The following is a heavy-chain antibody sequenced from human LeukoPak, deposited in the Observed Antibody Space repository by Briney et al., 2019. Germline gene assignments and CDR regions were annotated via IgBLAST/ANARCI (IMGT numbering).Heavy chain of an antibody. CDR3: ARRVYWAGFDY. D-gene: IGHD2-8*02. Sequence: SETLSLTCTVSGGSISSYYWSWIRQPPGKGLEWIGYIYYSGSTNYNPSLKSRVTISVDTSKNQFSLKLSSVTAADTAVYYCARRVYWAGFDYWGQGTLVTVSS. J-gene: IGHJ4*02. CDR2: IYYSGST. CDR1: GGSISSYY. V-gene: IGHV4-59*12.